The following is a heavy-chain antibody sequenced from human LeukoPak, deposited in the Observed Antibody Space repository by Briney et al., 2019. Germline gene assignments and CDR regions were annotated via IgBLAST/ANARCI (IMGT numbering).Heavy chain of an antibody. CDR2: ISGSGGRT. Sequence: GGSLRLSCAASGFSFSVYAMSWVRQAPGKGLEWVSSISGSGGRTYYTKSVKGRFTISRENFKNTVYLEMNNLGAEDTALYYCAKGGQDFDFWGFDYWGQGNLVIVSS. D-gene: IGHD3-3*01. CDR1: GFSFSVYA. V-gene: IGHV3-23*01. J-gene: IGHJ4*02. CDR3: AKGGQDFDFWGFDY.